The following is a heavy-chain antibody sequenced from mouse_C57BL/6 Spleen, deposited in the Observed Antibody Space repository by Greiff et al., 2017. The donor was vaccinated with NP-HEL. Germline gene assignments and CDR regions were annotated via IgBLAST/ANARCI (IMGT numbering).Heavy chain of an antibody. Sequence: VKLMESGAELVKPGASVKISCKASGYAFSSYWMNWVKQRPRKGLEWIGQIYPGDGDTNYNGKFKGKATLTADKSSSTAYMQLSSLTSEDSAVYFCARSGYYYGSSYDAMDYWGQGTSVTVSS. D-gene: IGHD1-1*01. CDR1: GYAFSSYW. CDR3: ARSGYYYGSSYDAMDY. V-gene: IGHV1-80*01. J-gene: IGHJ4*01. CDR2: IYPGDGDT.